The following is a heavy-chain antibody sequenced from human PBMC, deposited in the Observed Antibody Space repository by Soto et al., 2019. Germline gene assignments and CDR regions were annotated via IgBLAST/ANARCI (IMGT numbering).Heavy chain of an antibody. D-gene: IGHD4-17*01. CDR2: ISYDGSHD. J-gene: IGHJ4*02. CDR3: ARRHDYGDYRVDY. V-gene: IGHV3-30*03. CDR1: GFTFSSYG. Sequence: QVQLVESGGGVVQPGRSLRLSCVASGFTFSSYGMHWVRQAPGEGLEWVAVISYDGSHDYYADSVKGRFAISRDNSMNTLYLQMNSLRAEDSALYYCARRHDYGDYRVDYWGQGTLDTVSS.